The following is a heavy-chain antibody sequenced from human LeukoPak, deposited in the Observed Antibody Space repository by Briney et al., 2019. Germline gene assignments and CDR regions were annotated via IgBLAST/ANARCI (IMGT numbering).Heavy chain of an antibody. CDR3: ARVRPGSNYVDFDY. CDR1: GFTFSSCG. Sequence: GGSLRLSCAASGFTFSSCGMHWVRQAPGKGLEWVAVISYDGSNKYYAGSVKGRFTISRDNSKSTLYLQMNSLRAEDTAVYYCARVRPGSNYVDFDYWGQGTLVIVSS. D-gene: IGHD4-11*01. J-gene: IGHJ4*02. CDR2: ISYDGSNK. V-gene: IGHV3-33*05.